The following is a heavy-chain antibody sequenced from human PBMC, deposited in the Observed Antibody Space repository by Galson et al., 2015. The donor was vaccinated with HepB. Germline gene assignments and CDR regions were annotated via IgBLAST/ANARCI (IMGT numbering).Heavy chain of an antibody. J-gene: IGHJ6*03. Sequence: SVKVSCKASGYTFTRYDINWVRQATGQGLEWMGWMNPNSGNTGFAQKFQGRVTMTRNTSISTAYMELSSLRSEDTAVYYYARAPAAKMYYYYMDVWGKGTTVTVSS. CDR2: MNPNSGNT. CDR1: GYTFTRYD. V-gene: IGHV1-8*02. CDR3: ARAPAAKMYYYYMDV. D-gene: IGHD2-2*01.